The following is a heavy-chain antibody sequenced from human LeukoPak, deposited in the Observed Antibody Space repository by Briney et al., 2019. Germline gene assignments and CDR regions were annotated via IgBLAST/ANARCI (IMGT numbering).Heavy chain of an antibody. CDR2: ISSSSRMT. V-gene: IGHV3-11*06. Sequence: PGGSLRLSCAASGFTFSDYYMSWIRQAPGKGLEWVSYISSSSRMTYYADSVKGRFTISRDNAKNSLYLQMNSLRAEDTALYFCAREVYYGSGRRFDFWGQGTLVTVSS. J-gene: IGHJ4*02. D-gene: IGHD3-10*01. CDR1: GFTFSDYY. CDR3: AREVYYGSGRRFDF.